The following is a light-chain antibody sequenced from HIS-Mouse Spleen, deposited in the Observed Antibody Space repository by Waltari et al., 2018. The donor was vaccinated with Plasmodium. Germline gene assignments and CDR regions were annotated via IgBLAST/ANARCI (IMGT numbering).Light chain of an antibody. CDR3: CSYAGSSSVV. J-gene: IGLJ2*01. CDR1: SSDVGSYNL. V-gene: IGLV2-23*01. CDR2: EGC. Sequence: QSALTQPASVSGSPGQSITISCTGTSSDVGSYNLVSWYQQHPGKAPKLMIDEGCRRPSGVSKLFSGSNSGNTASLTISGLQAEDEADYYCCSYAGSSSVVFGGGTKLTVL.